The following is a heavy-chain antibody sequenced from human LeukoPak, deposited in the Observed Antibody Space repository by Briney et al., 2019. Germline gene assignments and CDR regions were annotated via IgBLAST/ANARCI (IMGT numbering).Heavy chain of an antibody. CDR3: ASGGAAADY. J-gene: IGHJ4*02. CDR2: IYYSGST. V-gene: IGHV4-39*07. CDR1: GGSISSSSYY. D-gene: IGHD6-13*01. Sequence: SETLSLTCTVSGGSISSSSYYWGWIRQPPGKGLEWIGSIYYSGSTYNNPSLKSRVTISVDKSKNQFSLKLSSVTAADTAVYYCASGGAAADYWGQGTLVTVSS.